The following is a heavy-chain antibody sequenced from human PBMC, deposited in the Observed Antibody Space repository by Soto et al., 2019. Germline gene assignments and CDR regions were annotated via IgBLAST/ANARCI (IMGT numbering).Heavy chain of an antibody. D-gene: IGHD4-4*01. CDR3: ARDTVTTTVLYLYYGMDV. Sequence: ASVKVSCKASGYTFTSYGISWVRQAPGQGLEWMGWISAYNGNTNYAQKLQGRVTMTTDTSTSTAYMELRSLRSDDTAVYYCARDTVTTTVLYLYYGMDVSGQGTTVTVSS. CDR1: GYTFTSYG. V-gene: IGHV1-18*04. J-gene: IGHJ6*02. CDR2: ISAYNGNT.